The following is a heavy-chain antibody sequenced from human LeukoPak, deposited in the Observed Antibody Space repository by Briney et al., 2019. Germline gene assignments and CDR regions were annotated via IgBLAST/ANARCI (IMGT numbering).Heavy chain of an antibody. CDR1: GFTFNDYA. CDR2: ISGSGDST. CDR3: ARDRIAAAGTDY. J-gene: IGHJ4*02. V-gene: IGHV3-23*01. D-gene: IGHD6-13*01. Sequence: GGSLRLSCAASGFTFNDYAMSWVRQAPGEGLEWVSSISGSGDSTEYADSVQGRFTISRDNSKNTLYLQMNSLRAEDTAVYYCARDRIAAAGTDYWGQGTLVTVSS.